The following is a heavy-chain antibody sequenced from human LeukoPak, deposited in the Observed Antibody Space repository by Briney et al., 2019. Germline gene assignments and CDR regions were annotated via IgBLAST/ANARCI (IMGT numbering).Heavy chain of an antibody. J-gene: IGHJ4*02. CDR1: GGTFSSYA. Sequence: ASVKVSCKASGGTFSSYAISWVRQAPGQGLEWMGWISTYNGNTNYAQKLQGRVTMTRDTSTSTAYMELRSLRSDDMAVYYCARDGHRMYYYESSVYRFDYWGQGTLVTVSS. CDR3: ARDGHRMYYYESSVYRFDY. D-gene: IGHD3-22*01. V-gene: IGHV1-18*03. CDR2: ISTYNGNT.